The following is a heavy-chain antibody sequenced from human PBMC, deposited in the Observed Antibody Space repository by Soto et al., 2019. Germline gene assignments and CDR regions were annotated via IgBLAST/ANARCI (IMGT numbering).Heavy chain of an antibody. Sequence: QITLKESGPTLVKPTQTLTLTCTFSGFSLINGGVGVAWIRQPPGKALEWVALIYWNDDKRYSPSLRNRLSITKGISSDQVVLTMTNVDPADTATYFCAHKLDSVDWFDPWGQGTLVTVSS. CDR3: AHKLDSVDWFDP. CDR1: GFSLINGGVG. J-gene: IGHJ5*02. D-gene: IGHD2-2*03. CDR2: IYWNDDK. V-gene: IGHV2-5*01.